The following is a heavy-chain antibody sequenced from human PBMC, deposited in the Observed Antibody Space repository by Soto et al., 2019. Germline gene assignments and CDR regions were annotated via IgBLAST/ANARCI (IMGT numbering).Heavy chain of an antibody. J-gene: IGHJ6*02. CDR1: GGTFSSYA. CDR3: ARGGSGWYTSDYGMDV. V-gene: IGHV1-69*06. CDR2: IIPIFGTA. Sequence: SVKVSCKASGGTFSSYAISWVRQAPGQGLEWMGGIIPIFGTANYAQKFQGRVTITADKSTSTAYMELSSLRSEDTAVYYCARGGSGWYTSDYGMDVWGQGTTVTVSS. D-gene: IGHD6-19*01.